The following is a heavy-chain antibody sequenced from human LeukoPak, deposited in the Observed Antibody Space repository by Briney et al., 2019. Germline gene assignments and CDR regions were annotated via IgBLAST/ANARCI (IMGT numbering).Heavy chain of an antibody. J-gene: IGHJ4*02. D-gene: IGHD6-19*01. V-gene: IGHV4-30-4*08. CDR1: GGSIISSAYY. Sequence: PSQTLSLTCTVSGGSIISSAYYWSWIRQPPGKGLEWIGYIYYSGSTYYNPSLKSRVTISLDTSKNQFSLKLSSVTAADTALYYCVRTEVSSGSQDYWGQGTLVTVSS. CDR2: IYYSGST. CDR3: VRTEVSSGSQDY.